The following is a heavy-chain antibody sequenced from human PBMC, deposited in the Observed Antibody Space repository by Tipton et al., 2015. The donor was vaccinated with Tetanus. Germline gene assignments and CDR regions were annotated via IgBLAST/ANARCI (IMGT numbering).Heavy chain of an antibody. CDR1: GVSIVDSTYY. V-gene: IGHV4-39*01. Sequence: TLSLTCTVSGVSIVDSTYYWAWVRRPPGKGLEWIGSIYSSGDTYSNPSLKSRVTISVDTSRNQFSLRLSSVTAADTAVYYCARHNSGYFTFFHCWGQGTLVTVSS. D-gene: IGHD3-3*01. J-gene: IGHJ4*02. CDR3: ARHNSGYFTFFHC. CDR2: IYSSGDT.